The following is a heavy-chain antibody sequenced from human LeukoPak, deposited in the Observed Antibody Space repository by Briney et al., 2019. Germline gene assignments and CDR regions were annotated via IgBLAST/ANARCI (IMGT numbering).Heavy chain of an antibody. Sequence: PGGSLRLSCAASGFMFSKSWMHWVRQVPGKGLVWVARIYNDGSTTNYADSVKGRFTISRDNAANTLFLQMSSLRAEDTAVYYCAREKDDHGDPGPLDAWGQGDFVTASS. CDR3: AREKDDHGDPGPLDA. CDR2: IYNDGSTT. V-gene: IGHV3-74*01. D-gene: IGHD4-17*01. CDR1: GFMFSKSW. J-gene: IGHJ5*02.